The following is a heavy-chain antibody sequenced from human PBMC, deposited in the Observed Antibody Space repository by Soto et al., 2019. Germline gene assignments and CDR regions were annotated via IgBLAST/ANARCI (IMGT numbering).Heavy chain of an antibody. CDR2: ISSDGSKK. D-gene: IGHD5-12*01. J-gene: IGHJ6*02. CDR3: VKGLDFSSGYGDWGMEV. Sequence: QVQLVESGGGVVQPGRSLRLSCAASRFISSTSGMHWVRQVPGKGLEWVAVISSDGSKKYYADSVKGRFTISRDKAKNTLYVEMNSLRAEDTAVYYCVKGLDFSSGYGDWGMEVWGHGTTVTVSS. CDR1: RFISSTSG. V-gene: IGHV3-30*18.